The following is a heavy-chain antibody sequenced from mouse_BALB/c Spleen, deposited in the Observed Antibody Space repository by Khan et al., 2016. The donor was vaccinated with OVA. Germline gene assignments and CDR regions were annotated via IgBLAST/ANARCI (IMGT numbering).Heavy chain of an antibody. D-gene: IGHD2-14*01. CDR1: GFTFSSYA. V-gene: IGHV5-6-5*01. CDR3: AREAYRYDEYYFDY. CDR2: ISSGGST. J-gene: IGHJ2*01. Sequence: EVELVESGGGSVKPGGSLKLSCAVSGFTFSSYAMSWVRQTPEKRLEWVASISSGGSTSYPDSVKGRFTISRDNARNIVYLQMSSLRAEDMAMYFCAREAYRYDEYYFDYWGQGTTLTVSS.